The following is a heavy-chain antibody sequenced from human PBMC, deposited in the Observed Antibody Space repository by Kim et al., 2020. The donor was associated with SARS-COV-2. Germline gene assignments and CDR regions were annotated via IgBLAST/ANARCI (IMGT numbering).Heavy chain of an antibody. D-gene: IGHD5-12*01. CDR3: ARAKREGAQSIVAILKAKAQTYDAFDI. V-gene: IGHV3-74*01. J-gene: IGHJ3*02. CDR2: INSDGSST. Sequence: GGSLRLSCAASGFTFSSYWMHWVRQAPGKGLVWVSRINSDGSSTTYADSVKGRITISRDNAKNTLYLQMNSLRAEDTAVYYCARAKREGAQSIVAILKAKAQTYDAFDIWGQGTMVTVSS. CDR1: GFTFSSYW.